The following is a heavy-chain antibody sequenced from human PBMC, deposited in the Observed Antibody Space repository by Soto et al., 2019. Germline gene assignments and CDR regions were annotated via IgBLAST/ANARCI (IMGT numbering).Heavy chain of an antibody. J-gene: IGHJ5*02. CDR3: AKGPLWFGELLPEMIENWFDP. D-gene: IGHD3-10*01. Sequence: QVQLVESGGGVVQPGRSLRLSCAASGFTFSSYGMHWVRQAPGKGLEWVAVISYDGSNKYYADSVKGRFTISRDNSTTPLYLQMNSLRAEDTAVYYCAKGPLWFGELLPEMIENWFDPWGQGTLVTVSS. CDR2: ISYDGSNK. CDR1: GFTFSSYG. V-gene: IGHV3-30*18.